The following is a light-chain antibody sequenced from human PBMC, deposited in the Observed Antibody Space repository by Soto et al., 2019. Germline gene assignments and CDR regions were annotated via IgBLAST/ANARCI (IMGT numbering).Light chain of an antibody. CDR1: SSDVGGYNH. Sequence: QSALTQPASVSGSPGQSITISCTGTSSDVGGYNHVSWYQQHSGKVPKVIIYEVSNRPSGVADRFSGSKSGNTASLTISGHLEDDEADYCSYSDTINNSFCVFGAGTKLTVL. J-gene: IGLJ3*02. CDR3: YSDTINNSFCV. CDR2: EVS. V-gene: IGLV2-14*01.